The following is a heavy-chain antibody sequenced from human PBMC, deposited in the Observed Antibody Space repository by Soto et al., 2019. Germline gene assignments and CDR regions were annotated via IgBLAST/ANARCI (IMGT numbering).Heavy chain of an antibody. Sequence: QGQLQESGPGLVKPSQTLSLTCTVSGGSISSGDYYWSWIRQPPGKGLEWIGYIYYSGSTYYNPSLKRRVTISVDTSKSQFSLKLISVTAADTAVYYCARAFHFTIFGVVIEYYFDYWGQGTLVTVSS. CDR2: IYYSGST. D-gene: IGHD3-3*01. J-gene: IGHJ4*02. V-gene: IGHV4-30-4*01. CDR1: GGSISSGDYY. CDR3: ARAFHFTIFGVVIEYYFDY.